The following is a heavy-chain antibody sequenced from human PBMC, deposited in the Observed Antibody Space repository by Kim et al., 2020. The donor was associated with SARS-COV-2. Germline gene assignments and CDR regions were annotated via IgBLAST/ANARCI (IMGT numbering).Heavy chain of an antibody. CDR3: AKGGGRGQQLTRLDY. D-gene: IGHD6-13*01. CDR1: GFTFSSYA. Sequence: GGSLRLSCAASGFTFSSYAMSWVRQAPGKGLEWVSAISGSGGSTYYADSVKGRFTISRDNSKNTLYLQMNSLRAEDTAVYYCAKGGGRGQQLTRLDYWGQGTLVTVSS. J-gene: IGHJ4*02. CDR2: ISGSGGST. V-gene: IGHV3-23*01.